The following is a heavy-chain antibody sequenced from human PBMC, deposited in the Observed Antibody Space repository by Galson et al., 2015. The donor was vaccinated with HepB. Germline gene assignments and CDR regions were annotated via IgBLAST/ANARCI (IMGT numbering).Heavy chain of an antibody. CDR1: GFTFSSYA. Sequence: SLRLSCAASGFTFSSYAMSWVRQAPGKGLEWVSAISGSGGSTYYADSVKGRFTISRDNSKNTLYLQMNSLRAEDTAVYYCAKALYYDSSGYYYVLGAFDIWGQGTMVTVSS. CDR2: ISGSGGST. V-gene: IGHV3-23*01. D-gene: IGHD3-22*01. J-gene: IGHJ3*02. CDR3: AKALYYDSSGYYYVLGAFDI.